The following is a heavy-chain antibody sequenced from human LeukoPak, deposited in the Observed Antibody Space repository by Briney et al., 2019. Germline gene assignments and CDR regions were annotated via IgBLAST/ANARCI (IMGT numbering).Heavy chain of an antibody. CDR1: GYTFINYG. CDR2: INPNSGHT. Sequence: VASVKVSCKASGYTFINYGINWVRQATGQGLEWMGWINPNSGHTVYAQKFQGRFTITRNTPMSTAYMDLSSLRSEDTAVYYSWRGRACAGGYSGYDWGVWFEPWG. V-gene: IGHV1-8*03. D-gene: IGHD5-12*01. J-gene: IGHJ5*02. CDR3: WRGRACAGGYSGYDWGVWFEP.